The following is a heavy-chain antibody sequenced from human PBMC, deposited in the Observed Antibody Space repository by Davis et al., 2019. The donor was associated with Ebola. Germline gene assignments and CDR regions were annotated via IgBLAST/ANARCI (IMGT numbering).Heavy chain of an antibody. J-gene: IGHJ5*01. Sequence: GESLKISCTGSGYTFSDYWIGWVRQLPGNGLEWMGLIDPADSETSYSPSFQGQVTISADKSISTAYLQWTSLKASDTAIYYCARHGAPRRWGWFDFWGQGTLVSVSP. CDR1: GYTFSDYW. D-gene: IGHD6-6*01. CDR2: IDPADSET. CDR3: ARHGAPRRWGWFDF. V-gene: IGHV5-51*01.